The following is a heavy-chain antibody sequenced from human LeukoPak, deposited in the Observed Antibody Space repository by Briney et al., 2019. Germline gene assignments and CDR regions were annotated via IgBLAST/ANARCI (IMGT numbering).Heavy chain of an antibody. J-gene: IGHJ4*02. D-gene: IGHD2/OR15-2a*01. CDR3: ARTRGSHISMAYLDY. V-gene: IGHV1-2*02. CDR2: INPYNGDT. CDR1: GYTFSGNF. Sequence: ASVKVSCKASGYTFSGNFIHWVRQAPGQGLEWMGWINPYNGDTNYAQKFQGRVTVTRDTSISTAYMELRSLRSDDTAVYYCARTRGSHISMAYLDYWGQGTLVTVSS.